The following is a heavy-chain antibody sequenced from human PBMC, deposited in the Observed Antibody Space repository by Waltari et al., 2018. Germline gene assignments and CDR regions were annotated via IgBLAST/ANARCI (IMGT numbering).Heavy chain of an antibody. CDR1: GGSISSGGYS. CDR2: IYHSGKN. CDR3: ARGWGGYDLFDY. V-gene: IGHV4-30-2*01. Sequence: QLQLQESGSGLVKPSQTLSLTCAVSGGSISSGGYSWSWIRQPPGKGLEWIGYIYHSGKNNYNPYLKSRVTISVDRSKNQCSLKLRSVTAADTAVYYCARGWGGYDLFDYWGQGTLVTVSS. D-gene: IGHD5-12*01. J-gene: IGHJ4*02.